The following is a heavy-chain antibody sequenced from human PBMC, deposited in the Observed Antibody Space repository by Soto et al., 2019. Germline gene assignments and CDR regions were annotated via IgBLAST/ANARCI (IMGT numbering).Heavy chain of an antibody. J-gene: IGHJ6*02. D-gene: IGHD6-19*01. CDR2: IYPGDSDT. CDR1: GYSFTSYW. Sequence: PGESLKISCKGSGYSFTSYWIGWVRQMPGKGLEWMGIIYPGDSDTRYSPSFQGQVTISADKSISTAYLQWSSLKASDTAMYYCARHRAVAGTIYRYYYYGMDVRGQGTTVTVSS. V-gene: IGHV5-51*01. CDR3: ARHRAVAGTIYRYYYYGMDV.